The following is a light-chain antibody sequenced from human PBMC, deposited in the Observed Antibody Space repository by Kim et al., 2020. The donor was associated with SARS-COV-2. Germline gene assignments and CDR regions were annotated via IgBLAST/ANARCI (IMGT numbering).Light chain of an antibody. CDR3: QVWDNGSDQEV. J-gene: IGLJ2*01. CDR1: NIGSKS. V-gene: IGLV3-21*04. Sequence: APGKTARITWGGNNIGSKSVHWYKQKPGQAPVLVIYYDSDRPSGIPERFSGSNSGTTATLTINRVEAGDEADYYCQVWDNGSDQEVFGGGTKLTVL. CDR2: YDS.